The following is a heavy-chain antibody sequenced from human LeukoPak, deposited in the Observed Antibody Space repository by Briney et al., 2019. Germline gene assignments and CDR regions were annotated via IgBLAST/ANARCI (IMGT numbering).Heavy chain of an antibody. Sequence: PSETLSLTCTVSGGSISSYYWSWIRQPPGKGLEWIGYIYYSGSTNYNPSLKSRVTISVDTSKNQFSLKLSSVTAADTAVYYCARGYCSGGSCYSVPFDYWGQGTLVTASS. CDR2: IYYSGST. D-gene: IGHD2-15*01. CDR3: ARGYCSGGSCYSVPFDY. J-gene: IGHJ4*02. CDR1: GGSISSYY. V-gene: IGHV4-59*01.